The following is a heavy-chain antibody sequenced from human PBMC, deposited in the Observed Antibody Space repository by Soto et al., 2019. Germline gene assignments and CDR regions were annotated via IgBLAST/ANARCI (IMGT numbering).Heavy chain of an antibody. Sequence: QVQLVQSGAEVKKPGASVKVSCRASGYTFTSYDINWVRQATGQGLVWMGWMNPNSGNTGYAQKFQGRVTMTRNTSISTPYMELSSLRSEYPAVYYCASGLRWARGWFSPWGQGTLVTVS. CDR3: ASGLRWARGWFSP. J-gene: IGHJ5*02. CDR1: GYTFTSYD. V-gene: IGHV1-8*01. D-gene: IGHD4-17*01. CDR2: MNPNSGNT.